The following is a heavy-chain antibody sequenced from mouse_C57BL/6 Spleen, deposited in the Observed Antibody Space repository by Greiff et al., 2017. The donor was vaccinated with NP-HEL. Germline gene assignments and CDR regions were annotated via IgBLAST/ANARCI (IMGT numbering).Heavy chain of an antibody. CDR3: ARPYYYGSSYVGFAY. CDR1: GFTFSDYY. D-gene: IGHD1-1*01. CDR2: ISNGGGST. J-gene: IGHJ3*01. Sequence: DVMLVESGGGLVQPGGSLKLSCAASGFTFSDYYMYWVRQTPEKRLEWVAYISNGGGSTYYPDTVKGRFTISRDNAKNTLYLQMSRLKSEDTAMYYCARPYYYGSSYVGFAYWGQGTLVTVSA. V-gene: IGHV5-12*01.